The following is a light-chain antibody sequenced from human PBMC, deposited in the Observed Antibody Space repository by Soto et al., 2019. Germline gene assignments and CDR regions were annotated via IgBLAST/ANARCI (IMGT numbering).Light chain of an antibody. J-gene: IGKJ4*01. CDR3: QQANSFPLT. CDR2: DAS. CDR1: QGINRW. V-gene: IGKV1D-12*01. Sequence: DIQMTQSPSSVSASVGDRVTITGRASQGINRWLAWYQQKLGKAPKLLIFDASSLQSGVPSRFSGSGSGTDFTLTISSLQPEDFATYYCQQANSFPLTFGGGTKVDIK.